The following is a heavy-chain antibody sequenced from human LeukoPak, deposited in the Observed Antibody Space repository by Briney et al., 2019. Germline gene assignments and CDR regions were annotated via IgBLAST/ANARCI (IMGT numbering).Heavy chain of an antibody. CDR3: AREASSGWYNPDY. D-gene: IGHD6-19*01. V-gene: IGHV3-21*01. J-gene: IGHJ4*02. CDR2: ISSSSSYI. Sequence: GGSLRLSCAASGFTFSSYAMSWVRQAPGKGLEWVSSISSSSSYIYYADSVKGRFTISRDNAKNSLYLQMNSLRAEDTAVYYCAREASSGWYNPDYWGQGTLVTVSS. CDR1: GFTFSSYA.